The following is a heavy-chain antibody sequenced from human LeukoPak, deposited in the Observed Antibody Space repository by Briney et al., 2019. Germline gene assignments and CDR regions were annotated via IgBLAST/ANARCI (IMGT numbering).Heavy chain of an antibody. Sequence: ASVKVSCKASGGTFSSYAISWVRQAPGQGLEWMGGIIPIFVTANYAQKFQGRVTITADKSTSTAYMELSSLRSEDTAVYYCARATRLRPDCSSTSCYLLGPNYWGQGTLVTVSS. CDR2: IIPIFVTA. CDR3: ARATRLRPDCSSTSCYLLGPNY. D-gene: IGHD2-2*01. CDR1: GGTFSSYA. V-gene: IGHV1-69*06. J-gene: IGHJ4*02.